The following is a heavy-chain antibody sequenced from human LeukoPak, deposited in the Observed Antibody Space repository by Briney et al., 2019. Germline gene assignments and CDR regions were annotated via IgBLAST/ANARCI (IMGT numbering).Heavy chain of an antibody. CDR2: INWNGGST. D-gene: IGHD3-10*01. J-gene: IGHJ6*03. CDR3: AKAYGSGSYKVLYYYYMDV. V-gene: IGHV3-20*04. Sequence: GGSLRLSCAASGFTFDDYGMSWVRQAPGKWLEWVSGINWNGGSTGYADSVKGRFTISRDNSKNTLYLQMNSLRAEDTAVYYCAKAYGSGSYKVLYYYYMDVWGKGTTVTISS. CDR1: GFTFDDYG.